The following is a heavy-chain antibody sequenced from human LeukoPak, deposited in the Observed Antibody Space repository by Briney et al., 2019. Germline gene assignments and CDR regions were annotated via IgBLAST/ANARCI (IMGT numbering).Heavy chain of an antibody. CDR1: GGSFSGYY. Sequence: SETLSLTCAVYGGSFSGYYWSWIRQPPGKGLEWIGEINHSGSTNYNPSLKSRVTISVDTSKNQFSLKLSSVTAADTAVYYCARGGGVVVPAAITIYFDYWGQGTLVTVSS. CDR2: INHSGST. J-gene: IGHJ4*02. CDR3: ARGGGVVVPAAITIYFDY. V-gene: IGHV4-34*01. D-gene: IGHD2-2*01.